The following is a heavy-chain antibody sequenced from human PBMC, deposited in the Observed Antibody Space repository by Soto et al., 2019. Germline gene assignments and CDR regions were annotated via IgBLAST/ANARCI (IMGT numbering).Heavy chain of an antibody. CDR2: MNPNSGNT. Sequence: QVQLVQSGAEVKKPGASVKVSCKASGYTFTSYDINCVRQATGQGLEWMGWMNPNSGNTGYAQKFQGRVTMTRNTSIRTDYMELSSLRYEDTAVYYCARGPGDIVVVVAATHWFDPWGQGTLVNVSS. D-gene: IGHD2-15*01. V-gene: IGHV1-8*01. J-gene: IGHJ5*02. CDR3: ARGPGDIVVVVAATHWFDP. CDR1: GYTFTSYD.